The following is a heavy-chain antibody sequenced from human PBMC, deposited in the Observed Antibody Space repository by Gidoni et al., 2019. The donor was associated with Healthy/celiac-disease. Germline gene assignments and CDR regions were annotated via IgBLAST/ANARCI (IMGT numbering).Heavy chain of an antibody. J-gene: IGHJ5*02. Sequence: EVQLVESGGGLVQPGRSLRLSCTASVFIFGDYAVNWFRQAPGKGLEWVGLIRNKAYGGTTEYAASVKGRFTISRDDSKSIAYLQMNSLKTEDTAVYYCSRSPGKNWFDPWGQGTLVTVSS. V-gene: IGHV3-49*03. CDR2: IRNKAYGGTT. CDR1: VFIFGDYA. CDR3: SRSPGKNWFDP.